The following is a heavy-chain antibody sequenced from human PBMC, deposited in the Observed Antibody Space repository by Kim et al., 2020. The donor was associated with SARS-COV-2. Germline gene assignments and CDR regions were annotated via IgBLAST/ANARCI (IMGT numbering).Heavy chain of an antibody. Sequence: GGSLRLSCAASGFTFSNAWMRWVRQAPGKGLEWVGRIKSKTDGGTIDYAAPVKGRFTISRDDSKDTLYLQMNSLKPEDTAVYYCTTDPFVVVPAADDYYYYGMDVWGQGTTVTVSS. D-gene: IGHD2-2*01. CDR2: IKSKTDGGTI. J-gene: IGHJ6*02. V-gene: IGHV3-15*01. CDR1: GFTFSNAW. CDR3: TTDPFVVVPAADDYYYYGMDV.